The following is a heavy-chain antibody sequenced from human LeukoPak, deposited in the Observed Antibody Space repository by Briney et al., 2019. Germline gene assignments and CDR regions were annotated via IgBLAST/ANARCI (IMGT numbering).Heavy chain of an antibody. CDR3: ARREYSTSFDY. J-gene: IGHJ4*02. D-gene: IGHD6-6*01. V-gene: IGHV1-46*01. CDR2: INPSGGST. CDR1: GYTFTSYS. Sequence: ASVKVSCKASGYTFTSYSVHWVRQAPGQGLEWMGIINPSGGSTSCAQKFQGRTTMTRDSSTSTVYRELSSLRSVDAAVYYCARREYSTSFDYWGQGTLVTVSS.